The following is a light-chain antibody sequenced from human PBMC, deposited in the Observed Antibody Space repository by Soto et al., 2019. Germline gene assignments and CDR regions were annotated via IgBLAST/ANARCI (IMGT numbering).Light chain of an antibody. CDR2: WAS. CDR3: QQYYRTPRT. Sequence: DTVRTQSPYSLAGSPGERDTINCTSXHSVXYSSNNKNYLAWYQQNPGQPPKXXIYWASTRESGVPDRFSCSGSGTDFTLTSTSLPAGGVAFYSFQQYYRTPRTFGGGTKVDIK. V-gene: IGKV4-1*01. CDR1: HSVXYSSNNKNY. J-gene: IGKJ4*01.